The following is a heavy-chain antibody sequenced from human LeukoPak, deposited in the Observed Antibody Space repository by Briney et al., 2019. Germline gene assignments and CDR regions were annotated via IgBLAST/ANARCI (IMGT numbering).Heavy chain of an antibody. CDR3: AKECGRHYDDRAFDI. CDR2: ISATGGSI. D-gene: IGHD3-22*01. Sequence: GGSLRLSCAASGTTFSSYPINWVRQSPERGLEWASAISATGGSISYADSLKGRFTISRDNSKNTLYLQMSSLTAEDTAVYYCAKECGRHYDDRAFDIWGQGTMVTVSS. CDR1: GTTFSSYP. V-gene: IGHV3-23*01. J-gene: IGHJ3*02.